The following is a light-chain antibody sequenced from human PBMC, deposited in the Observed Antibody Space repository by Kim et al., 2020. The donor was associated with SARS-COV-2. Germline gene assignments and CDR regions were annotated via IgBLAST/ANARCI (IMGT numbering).Light chain of an antibody. CDR2: DVS. CDR3: FSYAGSYVV. CDR1: GRDVGGYHY. Sequence: PGQSVTISCTGTGRDVGGYHYVSWYKKQPGKAPKLMIYDVSERPSGVPDRFSGSKSGNTASLTISGPQAKDEADYYCFSYAGSYVVFGGGTQLTVL. J-gene: IGLJ2*01. V-gene: IGLV2-11*01.